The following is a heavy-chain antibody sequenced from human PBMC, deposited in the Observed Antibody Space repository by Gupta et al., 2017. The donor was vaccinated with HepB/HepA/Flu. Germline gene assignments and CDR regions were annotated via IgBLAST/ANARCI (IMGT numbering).Heavy chain of an antibody. D-gene: IGHD3-22*01. CDR3: AKDTRVDRDSSGYHDY. J-gene: IGHJ4*02. CDR2: ISRNSGTI. V-gene: IGHV3-9*01. CDR1: GFIFDDYA. Sequence: EVQLVESGGGLVQPGRSLRLSCAASGFIFDDYAMHWVRQAPGKGLEWVAGISRNSGTIGYADSVKGRFTISRDNAKKSLYLQMNSLRAEDTALYYCAKDTRVDRDSSGYHDYWGQGTLVTVSS.